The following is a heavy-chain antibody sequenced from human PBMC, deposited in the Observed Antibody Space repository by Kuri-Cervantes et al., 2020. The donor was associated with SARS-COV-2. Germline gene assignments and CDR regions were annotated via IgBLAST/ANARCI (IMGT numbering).Heavy chain of an antibody. CDR2: IYTSGST. CDR1: GGSISSGSYY. J-gene: IGHJ3*02. CDR3: AREGPVPAAIVSAAFDI. Sequence: SETLSLTCTVSGGSISSGSYYWSWIRQPAGKGLEWIGYIYTSGSTNYNPSLKSRVTISVDTSKNQFSLKLSSVTAADTAVYYRAREGPVPAAIVSAAFDIWGQGTMVTVSS. D-gene: IGHD2-2*01. V-gene: IGHV4-61*10.